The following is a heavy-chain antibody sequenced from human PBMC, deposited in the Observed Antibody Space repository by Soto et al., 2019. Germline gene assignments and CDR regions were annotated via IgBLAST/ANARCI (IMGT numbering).Heavy chain of an antibody. J-gene: IGHJ4*02. V-gene: IGHV3-23*01. Sequence: GGSLRLSCVASGITFGSRAMSWVRQAPGEGLEWVSSITDSGGDAKYADSVRGRFTISRDNSKNTLYLQLNSLRAEDTAVYYCAKEGLYKTLDYWGQGTLVTVSS. CDR1: GITFGSRA. D-gene: IGHD1-1*01. CDR3: AKEGLYKTLDY. CDR2: ITDSGGDA.